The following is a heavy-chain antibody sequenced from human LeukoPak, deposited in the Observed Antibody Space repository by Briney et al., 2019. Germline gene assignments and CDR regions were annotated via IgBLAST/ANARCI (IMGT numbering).Heavy chain of an antibody. Sequence: PGGSLRLSCAVSGFTVSSNYMSWVRQPPGKGLEWVSVIYSGGSTYYANSVKGRFTISRHDSRDTLYLQMNSLRVEDTAVYYCARDLSGVNPFDYWGQRTLVTVSS. V-gene: IGHV3-53*04. CDR1: GFTVSSNY. J-gene: IGHJ4*02. D-gene: IGHD2-8*01. CDR2: IYSGGST. CDR3: ARDLSGVNPFDY.